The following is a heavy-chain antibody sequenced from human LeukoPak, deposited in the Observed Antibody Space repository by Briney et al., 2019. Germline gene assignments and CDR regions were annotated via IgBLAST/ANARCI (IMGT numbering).Heavy chain of an antibody. V-gene: IGHV3-30-3*01. Sequence: PGRSLRLSCAASGFTFSSYAMHWVRQAPGKGLEWVAVISYDGSNKYYADSVKGRFTISRDNSKNTLYLQMNSLRAEDTAVYYCARGILAYYYDSSGFRPGGQGTLVTVSS. D-gene: IGHD3-22*01. J-gene: IGHJ4*02. CDR2: ISYDGSNK. CDR3: ARGILAYYYDSSGFRP. CDR1: GFTFSSYA.